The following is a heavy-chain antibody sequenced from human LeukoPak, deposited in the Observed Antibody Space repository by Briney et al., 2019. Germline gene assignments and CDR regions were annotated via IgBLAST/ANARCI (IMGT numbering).Heavy chain of an antibody. CDR2: IKQDGSDK. V-gene: IGHV3-7*05. CDR1: GFTFSSSC. D-gene: IGHD1-26*01. J-gene: IGHJ4*02. CDR3: ARDSGSYYGGIDY. Sequence: GGSLRLSCAASGFTFSSSCMSWVRQAPGKGLEWVANIKQDGSDKYVDSVKGRFTISRDNAENSLFLQMNSLRAEDTALYYCARDSGSYYGGIDYWGQGTLVTVSS.